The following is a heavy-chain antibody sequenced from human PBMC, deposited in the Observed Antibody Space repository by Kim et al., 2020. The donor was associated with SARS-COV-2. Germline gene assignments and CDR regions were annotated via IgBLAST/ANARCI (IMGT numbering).Heavy chain of an antibody. V-gene: IGHV4-4*07. CDR1: GGSISSYY. CDR3: ARDRRYCSSTSCSNLLTYYYYYMDV. Sequence: SETLSLTCTVSGGSISSYYWSWIRQPAGKGLEWIGRIYTSGSTNYNPSLKSRVTMSVDTSKNQFSLKLSSVTAADTAVYYCARDRRYCSSTSCSNLLTYYYYYMDVWGKGTTVTVSS. J-gene: IGHJ6*03. D-gene: IGHD2-2*01. CDR2: IYTSGST.